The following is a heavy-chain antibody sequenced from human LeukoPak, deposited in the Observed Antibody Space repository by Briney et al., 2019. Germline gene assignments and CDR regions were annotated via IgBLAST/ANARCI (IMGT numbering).Heavy chain of an antibody. CDR2: IYYSGST. J-gene: IGHJ5*02. CDR1: GGSISSYY. Sequence: PSETLSLTCTVSGGSISSYYGSWIRQPPGKGLEWIGYIYYSGSTNYNPSLKSRVTVSVDTSKNQFSLKLSSVTAADTAVYYCARTYCSGGSCYWFDPWGQGTLVTVSS. V-gene: IGHV4-59*01. CDR3: ARTYCSGGSCYWFDP. D-gene: IGHD2-15*01.